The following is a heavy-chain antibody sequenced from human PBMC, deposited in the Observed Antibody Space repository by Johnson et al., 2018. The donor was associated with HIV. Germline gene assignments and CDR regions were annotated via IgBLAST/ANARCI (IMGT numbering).Heavy chain of an antibody. V-gene: IGHV3-74*02. CDR2: INSDGSST. J-gene: IGHJ3*02. D-gene: IGHD3-22*01. Sequence: VQLVESGGGLVQPGGSLRLSCAASRPTFSKYWMHWVRLAPGKGLVWVGRINSDGSSTSYADSVKGRFTISRDNAKKTLYMQMNRLRAEVKAVYYCTTYKYDNSGNYHDAFDIWGHGTMVTVAS. CDR1: RPTFSKYW. CDR3: TTYKYDNSGNYHDAFDI.